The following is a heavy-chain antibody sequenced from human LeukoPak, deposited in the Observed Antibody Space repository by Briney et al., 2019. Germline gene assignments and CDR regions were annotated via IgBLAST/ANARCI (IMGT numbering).Heavy chain of an antibody. CDR1: GYTFTGHY. D-gene: IGHD6-19*01. CDR3: ARASTYSSGWLSS. Sequence: ASVKVSCKASGYTFTGHYMHWVRQAPGQGLEWMGWISPNSGDTDYAQRFQGRVTMTRDTSISTAYMELSRLRSDDTAVYYCARASTYSSGWLSSWGQGTLVTVSS. J-gene: IGHJ5*02. V-gene: IGHV1-2*02. CDR2: ISPNSGDT.